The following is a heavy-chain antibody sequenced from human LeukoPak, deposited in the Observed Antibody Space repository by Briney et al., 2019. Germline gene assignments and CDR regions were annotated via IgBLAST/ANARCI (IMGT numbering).Heavy chain of an antibody. Sequence: SETLSLTCTVSGGSISSGGYYWGWIRQHPGKGLEWIGYIYYSGSTYYNPSLKSRVTISVDTSKNQFSLKLSSVTAADTAVYYCARSHSYYDILTGYWGQGTLVTVSS. CDR1: GGSISSGGYY. CDR3: ARSHSYYDILTGY. D-gene: IGHD3-9*01. J-gene: IGHJ4*02. CDR2: IYYSGST. V-gene: IGHV4-31*03.